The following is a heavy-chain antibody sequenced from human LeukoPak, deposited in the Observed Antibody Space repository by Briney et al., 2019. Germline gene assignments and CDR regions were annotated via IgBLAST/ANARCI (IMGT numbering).Heavy chain of an antibody. CDR2: VSSYNGKT. J-gene: IGHJ4*02. CDR3: ASSIRGRLFDY. CDR1: GYSFTSGG. Sequence: GASVTVSCKTSGYSFTSGGISWVRQIPGQGLEWLGWVSSYNGKTNYAQKFQGRVTMTTDTSTTTAYMDLWSLTSGCARSDPPASSIRGRLFDYWGQGTLVTVSS. V-gene: IGHV1-18*01. D-gene: IGHD6-6*01.